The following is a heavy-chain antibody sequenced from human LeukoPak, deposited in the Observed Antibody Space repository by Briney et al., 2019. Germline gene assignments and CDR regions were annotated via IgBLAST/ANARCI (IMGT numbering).Heavy chain of an antibody. J-gene: IGHJ3*01. CDR3: VREASGVSSSAFDV. CDR2: INSDGTNT. Sequence: GGSLRLSCAASEFTFSTYCMHRVRQAPGKGLVWVSRINSDGTNTDYADSVKGRFTISRDNAKNTLYMQMNSLRVDDTAVYYCVREASGVSSSAFDVWGQGTMVTVSS. D-gene: IGHD1-26*01. CDR1: EFTFSTYC. V-gene: IGHV3-74*01.